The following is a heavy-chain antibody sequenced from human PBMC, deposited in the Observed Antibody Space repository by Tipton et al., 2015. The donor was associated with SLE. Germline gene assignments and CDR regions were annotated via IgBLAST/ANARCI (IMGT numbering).Heavy chain of an antibody. CDR2: IYTSGSGST. J-gene: IGHJ4*02. V-gene: IGHV4-61*09. CDR3: ARLRGKHLWSAVDF. CDR1: GGSISSGSYY. Sequence: LRLSCTVSGGSISSGSYYWSWIRQPAGKGLEWIAYIYTSGSGSTNYNPSLKSRVTISVDTSKNQLSLKLSSVTAADTAVYYCARLRGKHLWSAVDFWGQGTLVTVSS. D-gene: IGHD5-18*01.